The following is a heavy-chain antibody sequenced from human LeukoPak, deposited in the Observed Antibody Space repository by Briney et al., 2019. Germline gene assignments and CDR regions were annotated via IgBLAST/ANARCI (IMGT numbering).Heavy chain of an antibody. J-gene: IGHJ3*02. V-gene: IGHV3-7*01. CDR2: IKQDGSEK. D-gene: IGHD6-19*01. CDR1: GFTFRRHW. Sequence: GGSLRLSCAAAGFTFRRHWMSWVRQAKGKGLERVAKIKQDGSEKYYVDSVKGRFTISRDNAKNSLYLQMNSLGAEDTAVYYCARETIAVAEDACDIWGQGTMVTVSS. CDR3: ARETIAVAEDACDI.